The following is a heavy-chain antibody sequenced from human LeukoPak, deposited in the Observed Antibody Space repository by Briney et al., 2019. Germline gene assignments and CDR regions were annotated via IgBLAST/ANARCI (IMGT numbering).Heavy chain of an antibody. CDR2: IYSGGST. J-gene: IGHJ5*02. Sequence: GGSLRLSCAASGFTVSSNYMSWVRQAPGKGLEWVSVIYSGGSTYYADSVKGRFTISRDNSKNTLYLQMNSLRAEDTAVYYCARTGYANNWFDPWGQGTLVTVSS. V-gene: IGHV3-53*01. CDR3: ARTGYANNWFDP. D-gene: IGHD3-9*01. CDR1: GFTVSSNY.